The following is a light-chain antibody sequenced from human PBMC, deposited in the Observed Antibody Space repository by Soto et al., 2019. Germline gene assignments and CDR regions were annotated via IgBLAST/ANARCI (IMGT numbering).Light chain of an antibody. CDR2: AAS. CDR3: QKLYNFPLT. J-gene: IGKJ5*01. Sequence: DINLYKSPSFLSASVGDIVTITCRAGQGISSSLAWYQQKPGEAAKLLIYAASTLQSGAPSRFSGSGYGTEFTLTISSLQPDDFASYYCQKLYNFPLTFGQGRRLEI. V-gene: IGKV1-9*01. CDR1: QGISSS.